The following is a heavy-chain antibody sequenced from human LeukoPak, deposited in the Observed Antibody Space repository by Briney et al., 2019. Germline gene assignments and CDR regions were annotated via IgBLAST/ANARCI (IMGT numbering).Heavy chain of an antibody. CDR1: SFTFSSYE. Sequence: GGSLRRSCAASSFTFSSYEMNWVRQAPGKGLEWVSYISSSGSIIYYADFVKGRFTISRDNAKNSLYLQTDSLRAEDTAVYYCARDPVGATTTDCWGQGALVTVSS. CDR3: ARDPVGATTTDC. CDR2: ISSSGSII. V-gene: IGHV3-48*03. D-gene: IGHD1-26*01. J-gene: IGHJ4*02.